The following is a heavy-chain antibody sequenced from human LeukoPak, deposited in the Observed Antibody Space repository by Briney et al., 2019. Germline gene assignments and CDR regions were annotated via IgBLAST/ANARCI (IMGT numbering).Heavy chain of an antibody. CDR2: ISSSGRTI. J-gene: IGHJ4*02. V-gene: IGHV3-48*03. CDR1: GFTFSSYE. CDR3: ASEISGYHFDY. Sequence: GGSLRLSCAACGFTFSSYEMSWVRQAPGKGLEWVSFISSSGRTIYYADSVKGRFTISRDNAKNSLYLQMDSLRAEDTAFYYCASEISGYHFDYWGRGTLVTVSS. D-gene: IGHD3-22*01.